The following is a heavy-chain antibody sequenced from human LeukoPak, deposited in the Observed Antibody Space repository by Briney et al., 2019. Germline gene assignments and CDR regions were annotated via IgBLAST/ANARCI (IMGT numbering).Heavy chain of an antibody. CDR2: IRSKGNSYAT. V-gene: IGHV3-73*01. CDR3: AKIRVVFNWNYAYYFDS. CDR1: GFSFSASA. Sequence: GGSLRLSCAASGFSFSASAMHWVRQASGKGLEWVGRIRSKGNSYATEYGASVKGRFTISRDNSKNTLYLQMNSLRAEDTAVYYCAKIRVVFNWNYAYYFDSWGQGTLVTVSS. J-gene: IGHJ4*02. D-gene: IGHD1-7*01.